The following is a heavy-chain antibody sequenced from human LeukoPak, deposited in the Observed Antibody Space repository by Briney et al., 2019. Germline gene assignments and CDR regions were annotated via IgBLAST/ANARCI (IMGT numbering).Heavy chain of an antibody. J-gene: IGHJ6*03. CDR1: GGSFSGYS. V-gene: IGHV4-34*01. D-gene: IGHD2-2*02. CDR2: INNSGSI. Sequence: SETLSLTCAVSGGSFSGYSWTWIRQPPGKGLEWVAEINNSGSINHNPSLKSRVTISADTSKNQFSLNLRSVTAADTAIYYCARDAVVPAAIWGFYYYYMDVWGKGTTVTVSS. CDR3: ARDAVVPAAIWGFYYYYMDV.